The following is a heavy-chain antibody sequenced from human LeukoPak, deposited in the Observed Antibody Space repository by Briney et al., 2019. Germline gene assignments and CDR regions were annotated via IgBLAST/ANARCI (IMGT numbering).Heavy chain of an antibody. CDR1: GFTFSSYA. Sequence: PGGSLRLSCAASGFTFSSYAMSWVRQAPGKGLEWVSAISGSGGSTYYADSVKGRFTISRDNSKNTLYLQMNSLRAEDTAVYYCAKDLGYCTNGVCYHDAFDIWGQGTMVTVSS. V-gene: IGHV3-23*01. J-gene: IGHJ3*02. CDR2: ISGSGGST. CDR3: AKDLGYCTNGVCYHDAFDI. D-gene: IGHD2-8*01.